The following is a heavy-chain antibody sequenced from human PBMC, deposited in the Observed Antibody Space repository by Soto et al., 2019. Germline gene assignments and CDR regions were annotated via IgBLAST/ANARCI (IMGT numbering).Heavy chain of an antibody. CDR2: ISGGSDYT. V-gene: IGHV3-11*06. CDR3: ARDLASSSTNYYDS. CDR1: GFPFSDYY. D-gene: IGHD2-8*01. J-gene: IGHJ4*02. Sequence: GGSLRLSCEASGFPFSDYYMSWIRQAPGKGLEWLAYISGGSDYTNSAQSVTGRFTISRDNARASLFLQMYDLRVDDTAMYYCARDLASSSTNYYDSWGQGTLVTVSS.